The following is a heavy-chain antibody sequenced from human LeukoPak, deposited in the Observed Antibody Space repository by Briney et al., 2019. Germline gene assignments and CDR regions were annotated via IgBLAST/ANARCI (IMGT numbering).Heavy chain of an antibody. CDR3: AKAVGSLDPFDI. D-gene: IGHD4-23*01. CDR1: GFAFNNYA. V-gene: IGHV3-23*01. CDR2: IKRSGGGT. J-gene: IGHJ3*02. Sequence: GGSLRLSCAASGFAFNNYAMSWVRQAPGKGLEWVSTIKRSGGGTYYADSVRGRFTTSRDSSEDTLYLQMNSLRAEDTAVYYCAKAVGSLDPFDIWGQGTMVTVSS.